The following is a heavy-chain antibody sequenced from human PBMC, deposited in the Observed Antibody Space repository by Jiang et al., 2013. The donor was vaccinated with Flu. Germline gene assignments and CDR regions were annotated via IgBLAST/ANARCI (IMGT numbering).Heavy chain of an antibody. V-gene: IGHV1-3*01. CDR3: ARDKGYSYGSFDY. CDR1: GYSFSSYA. Sequence: SGAEVKKSGASVKVSCKASGYSFSSYAFHWVRQAPGQGLEWMGRINPGNGNTKYSPRLQGRVTITGDTSASTAYMELSNLTSEDTAVYYCARDKGYSYGSFDYWGQGTLVTVSA. CDR2: INPGNGNT. J-gene: IGHJ4*02. D-gene: IGHD5-18*01.